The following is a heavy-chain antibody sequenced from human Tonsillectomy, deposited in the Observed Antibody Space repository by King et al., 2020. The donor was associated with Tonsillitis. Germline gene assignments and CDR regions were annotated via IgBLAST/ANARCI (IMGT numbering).Heavy chain of an antibody. V-gene: IGHV1-2*02. Sequence: QLVQSGAEVKKPGASVKVSCKASGYTFTGYHMHWVRQARGQGLECMGWISPNSGGKNYAQMFQGRVTMTRDTSITTAYMEFSGLRSDDTAVYYCAKIGTAYGAFDIWGQGTMVTVSS. CDR1: GYTFTGYH. D-gene: IGHD3-10*01. CDR2: ISPNSGGK. J-gene: IGHJ3*02. CDR3: AKIGTAYGAFDI.